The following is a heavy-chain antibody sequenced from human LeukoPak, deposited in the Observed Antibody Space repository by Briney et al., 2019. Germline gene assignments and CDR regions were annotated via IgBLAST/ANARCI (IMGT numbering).Heavy chain of an antibody. D-gene: IGHD4-23*01. CDR3: ASGGNSVFDY. CDR2: IYSGGST. J-gene: IGHJ4*02. V-gene: IGHV3-53*01. Sequence: PGWSLRLSCAASGFTVSSNYMTWVRQAPGKGLEWVSVIYSGGSTYYADSVKGQFTISRDNSKNTLYLQMNSLRAEDTAVYYCASGGNSVFDYWGQGTLVTVSS. CDR1: GFTVSSNY.